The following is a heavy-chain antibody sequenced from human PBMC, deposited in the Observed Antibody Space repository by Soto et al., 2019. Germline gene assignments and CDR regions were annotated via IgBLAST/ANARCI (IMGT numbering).Heavy chain of an antibody. Sequence: GGSLRLSCAASGFTFSTYTMSWVRQAPGKGLEWVSVISGSGGGPSYAASVQGRFTISRDNSKNTLYLQMNSLRAEDTAVYYCAKELSASGMDVWGQGTTVTVSS. V-gene: IGHV3-23*01. J-gene: IGHJ6*02. CDR2: ISGSGGGP. D-gene: IGHD3-10*01. CDR3: AKELSASGMDV. CDR1: GFTFSTYT.